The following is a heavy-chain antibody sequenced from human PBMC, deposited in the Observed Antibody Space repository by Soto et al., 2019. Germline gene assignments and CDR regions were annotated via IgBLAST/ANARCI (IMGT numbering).Heavy chain of an antibody. CDR1: GFTVSISY. CDR3: AKDPTPHGSY. D-gene: IGHD4-4*01. J-gene: IGHJ4*02. Sequence: GGSLRLSCAVSGFTVSISYMSWVRQAPGRGLEWVSAIYSGGSTYYADSVKGRFTISRDNSKNTLYLQMNSLRAEDTAVYYCAKDPTPHGSYWGQGTLVPVSS. V-gene: IGHV3-53*01. CDR2: IYSGGST.